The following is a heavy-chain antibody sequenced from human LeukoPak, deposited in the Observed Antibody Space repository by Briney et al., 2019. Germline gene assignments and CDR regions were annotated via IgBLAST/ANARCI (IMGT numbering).Heavy chain of an antibody. CDR2: LYYTGST. CDR3: ARLNKPGWFDP. J-gene: IGHJ5*02. D-gene: IGHD1-14*01. Sequence: PSETLSLTCTVSGGSISSYYWGWIRQPPGKGLEWIGNLYYTGSTYYNPSLKSRVTLSVDTSKNQFSLKLSSVTAADTAVYYCARLNKPGWFDPWGQGTLVTVSS. V-gene: IGHV4-39*01. CDR1: GGSISSYY.